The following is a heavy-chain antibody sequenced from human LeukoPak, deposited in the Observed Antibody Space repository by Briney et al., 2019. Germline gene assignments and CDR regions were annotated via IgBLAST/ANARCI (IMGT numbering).Heavy chain of an antibody. V-gene: IGHV3-23*01. J-gene: IGHJ4*02. Sequence: PGGSLRLSCAASGFAFSSYAMSWVRRAPGKGLEWVSAISGSGGSTYYADSVKGRFTISRDNSKNTLYLQMNSLRAEGTAVYYRAKGVDVYFSSFDYGARGPLVPVSS. CDR2: ISGSGGST. D-gene: IGHD3-16*01. CDR3: AKGVDVYFSSFDY. CDR1: GFAFSSYA.